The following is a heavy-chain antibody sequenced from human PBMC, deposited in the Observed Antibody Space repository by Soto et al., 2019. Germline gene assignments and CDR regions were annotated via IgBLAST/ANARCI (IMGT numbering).Heavy chain of an antibody. CDR2: IYYSGIS. Sequence: QVQLLESGPGLVKPSQTLSLICNVSGASISSGGYYWSWIRQRPGGGLEWLGFIYYSGISHYNPSLKSRATISVDTSKNQFSLKLICVTAADTAVYYCARTEWIQLWFDYWGQGALVTVS. J-gene: IGHJ4*02. CDR1: GASISSGGYY. D-gene: IGHD5-18*01. CDR3: ARTEWIQLWFDY. V-gene: IGHV4-31*03.